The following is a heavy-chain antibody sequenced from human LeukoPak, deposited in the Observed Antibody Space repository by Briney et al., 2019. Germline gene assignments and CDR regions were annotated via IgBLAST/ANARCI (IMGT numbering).Heavy chain of an antibody. J-gene: IGHJ4*02. CDR3: AKLAAIGRNYFDY. Sequence: GGSLRLSCAVSGLTFSRSGMNWVRQAPGKGLEWVAFIRFDGGTKYYADSVKGRFTISRDNSKNTVYLQMSSLSIEDTGVYSCAKLAAIGRNYFDYWGQGTLVTVSS. CDR1: GLTFSRSG. D-gene: IGHD6-13*01. CDR2: IRFDGGTK. V-gene: IGHV3-30*02.